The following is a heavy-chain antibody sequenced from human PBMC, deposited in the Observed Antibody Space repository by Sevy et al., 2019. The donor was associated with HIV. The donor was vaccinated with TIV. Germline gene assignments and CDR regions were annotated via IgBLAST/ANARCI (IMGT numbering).Heavy chain of an antibody. CDR2: IYYSGST. V-gene: IGHV4-39*01. CDR3: ASGNDYADFSFDY. D-gene: IGHD4-17*01. Sequence: SETLSLTCTVSGGSISSSSYYWGWIRQPPGKGLEWIGSIYYSGSTYYNPSLKSRVTISVDTSKNQFSLKLSSVTAADTAVYYCASGNDYADFSFDYWGQGTLVTVSS. J-gene: IGHJ4*02. CDR1: GGSISSSSYY.